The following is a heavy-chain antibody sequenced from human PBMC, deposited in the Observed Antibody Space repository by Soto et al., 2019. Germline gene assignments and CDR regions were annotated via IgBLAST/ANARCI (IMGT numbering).Heavy chain of an antibody. J-gene: IGHJ3*02. V-gene: IGHV3-74*01. CDR2: MKGDGSTA. CDR3: ARGIPGHYGFDI. CDR1: GFSFSSHW. D-gene: IGHD3-10*01. Sequence: EAQLLESGGGFVQPGGSLRLSCAASGFSFSSHWMHWVRQAPGKGLVWVSRMKGDGSTANYADSVKGPLTISRDNARNTVYMQMNSLRVEDTAVYYCARGIPGHYGFDIWGQGTMVTVSS.